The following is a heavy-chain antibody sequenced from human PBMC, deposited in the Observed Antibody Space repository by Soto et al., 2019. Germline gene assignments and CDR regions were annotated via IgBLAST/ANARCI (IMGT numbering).Heavy chain of an antibody. CDR2: VTNSGPI. V-gene: IGHV4-59*01. J-gene: IGHJ4*02. D-gene: IGHD4-17*01. Sequence: SETLSLTCSVSGDSINSDNWSWIRQSPGKGLEWIGHVTNSGPIDSNPSLKGRVTISVDTSKNQFFLTLNSVTSADTAIYYCARRNGDYPRIYHLDYWGQGALVTVSS. CDR1: GDSINSDN. CDR3: ARRNGDYPRIYHLDY.